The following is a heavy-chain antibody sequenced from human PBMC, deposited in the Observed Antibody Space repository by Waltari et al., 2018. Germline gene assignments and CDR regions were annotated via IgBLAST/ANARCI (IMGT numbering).Heavy chain of an antibody. V-gene: IGHV3-53*01. D-gene: IGHD1-7*01. CDR2: IYSGGST. J-gene: IGHJ4*02. CDR3: ARYISRGRELMS. CDR1: GFTVSSNY. Sequence: EVQLVESGGGLIQPGGSLRLSCAASGFTVSSNYMSWVRQAPGKGLEWVSVIYSGGSTYYADSVKGRFTISRDNSKNTLYLQMNSLRVEDAALYYCARYISRGRELMSWGQGTLVTVSS.